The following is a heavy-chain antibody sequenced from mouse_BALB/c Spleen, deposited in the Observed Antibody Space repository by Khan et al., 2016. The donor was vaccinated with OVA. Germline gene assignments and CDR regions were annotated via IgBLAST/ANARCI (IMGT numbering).Heavy chain of an antibody. V-gene: IGHV3-2*02. J-gene: IGHJ2*01. Sequence: EVQLQESGPGLVKPSQSLSLTCTVTGYSITSDYTWNWIRQFPGNKLEWMGFISYSGNTNSNPSLKSRISITRDTSKNQFFLQLNSVTTEDTATYYCARVYGGDCDYWGQGTTLTVSS. D-gene: IGHD1-1*01. CDR2: ISYSGNT. CDR1: GYSITSDYT. CDR3: ARVYGGDCDY.